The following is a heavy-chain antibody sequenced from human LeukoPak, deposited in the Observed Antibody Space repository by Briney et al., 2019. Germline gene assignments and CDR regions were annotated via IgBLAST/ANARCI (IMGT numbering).Heavy chain of an antibody. D-gene: IGHD6-19*01. CDR3: ARKNGEWLVGDAFDI. J-gene: IGHJ3*02. CDR2: ISAYNGNT. Sequence: GASVKVSCKASGYTFTSYGISWVRQAPGQGLEWMGWISAYNGNTNYAQKLQGRVTMTTDTSTSTAYMELRSLRSDDTAVYYCARKNGEWLVGDAFDIWGQGTMVTVSS. CDR1: GYTFTSYG. V-gene: IGHV1-18*01.